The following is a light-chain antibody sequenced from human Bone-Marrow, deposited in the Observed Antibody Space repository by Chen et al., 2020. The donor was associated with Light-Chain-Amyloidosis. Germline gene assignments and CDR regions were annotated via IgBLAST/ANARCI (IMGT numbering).Light chain of an antibody. J-gene: IGKJ1*01. CDR3: QQSYSFPRA. CDR1: QNTITY. CDR2: AAS. Sequence: DIQMTQYPSSLSASVGDRVTITCRASQNTITYLNWYQQKPGKAPKLLIYAASSLQSGVPSRFSGSGYGTEFTLTISSLQPEDVATYYCQQSYSFPRAFGQGTKVDIK. V-gene: IGKV1-39*01.